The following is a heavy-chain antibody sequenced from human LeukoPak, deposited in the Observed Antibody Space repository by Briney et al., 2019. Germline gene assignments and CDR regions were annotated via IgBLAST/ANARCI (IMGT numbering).Heavy chain of an antibody. CDR2: ISYDGRNE. CDR3: ARASGYSYGPFYFDY. D-gene: IGHD5-18*01. CDR1: GFTFSTYA. V-gene: IGHV3-30-3*01. J-gene: IGHJ4*02. Sequence: GGSLRLSCAASGFTFSTYAMHWVRQAPGKGLEWVAVISYDGRNEYYADSVKGPFTISRDNPKNTLFLQMNSLRAEDTAVYYCARASGYSYGPFYFDYWGQGTLVTVSS.